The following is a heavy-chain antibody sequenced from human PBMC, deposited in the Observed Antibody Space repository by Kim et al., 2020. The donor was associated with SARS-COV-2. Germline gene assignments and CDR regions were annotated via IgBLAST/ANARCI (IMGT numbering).Heavy chain of an antibody. D-gene: IGHD2-21*01. V-gene: IGHV4-61*02. Sequence: TKYNPPHKSRVTISVDTSKNQVAQKLTSVTAADTAVYYCARVWRGGGAMDVWGQGTTVTVSS. CDR2: T. CDR3: ARVWRGGGAMDV. J-gene: IGHJ6*02.